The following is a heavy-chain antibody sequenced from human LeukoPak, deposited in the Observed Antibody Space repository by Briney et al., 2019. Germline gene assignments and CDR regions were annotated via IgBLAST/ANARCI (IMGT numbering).Heavy chain of an antibody. CDR3: ARGGGLLWFGELLYRQTDFDY. D-gene: IGHD3-10*01. V-gene: IGHV4-34*01. CDR1: GGSFSGYY. CDR2: INHSGST. Sequence: SETLSLTCAVYGGSFSGYYWSWIRQPPGKGLEWIGEINHSGSTNYNPSLKSRVTISVDTSKNHFSLKLSSGTAADTAVYYCARGGGLLWFGELLYRQTDFDYWGQGTLVTVSS. J-gene: IGHJ4*02.